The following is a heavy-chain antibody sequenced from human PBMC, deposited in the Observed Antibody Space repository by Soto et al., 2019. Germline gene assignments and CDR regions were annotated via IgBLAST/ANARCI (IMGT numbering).Heavy chain of an antibody. Sequence: GGSLRLSCAASGFTFSSYGMHWVRQAPGKGLEWVAVISYDGSNKYYADSVKGRFTISRDNSKNTLYLQMNSLRAEDTAVYYCAKDLYGDYEPLDYWGQGTLVTVSS. CDR3: AKDLYGDYEPLDY. J-gene: IGHJ4*02. D-gene: IGHD4-17*01. CDR1: GFTFSSYG. V-gene: IGHV3-30*18. CDR2: ISYDGSNK.